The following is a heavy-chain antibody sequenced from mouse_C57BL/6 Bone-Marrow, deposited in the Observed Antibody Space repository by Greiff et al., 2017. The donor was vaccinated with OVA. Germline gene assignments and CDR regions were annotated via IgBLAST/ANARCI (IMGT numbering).Heavy chain of an antibody. D-gene: IGHD1-1*01. CDR3: ARRGNYYGSSPDY. V-gene: IGHV1-52*01. Sequence: QVQLQQPGAELVRPGSSVKLSCKASGYTFTSYWMHWVKQRPIQGLEWIGNIDPSDSETHYNQKFKDKATLTVDKSSSTAYMQLSSLTSEDSAVYYCARRGNYYGSSPDYWGQGTTLTVSS. CDR2: IDPSDSET. CDR1: GYTFTSYW. J-gene: IGHJ2*01.